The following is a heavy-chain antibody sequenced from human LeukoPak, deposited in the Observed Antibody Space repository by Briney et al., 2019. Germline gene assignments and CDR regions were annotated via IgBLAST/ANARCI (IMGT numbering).Heavy chain of an antibody. V-gene: IGHV4-59*08. Sequence: PSETLSLTCTVSGGSISSDYWTWIRQPPGKRLQWIGYVSYTGSTNYDASLKSRVTISVDTSKNQFSLKLTSVIAADTAVYYCARPYSGGWYGAFNIWGQGTMVTVSS. CDR3: ARPYSGGWYGAFNI. D-gene: IGHD6-19*01. J-gene: IGHJ3*02. CDR2: VSYTGST. CDR1: GGSISSDY.